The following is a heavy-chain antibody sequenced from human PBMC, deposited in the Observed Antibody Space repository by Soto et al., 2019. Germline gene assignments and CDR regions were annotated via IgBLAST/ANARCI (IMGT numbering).Heavy chain of an antibody. D-gene: IGHD3-16*01. V-gene: IGHV3-33*01. J-gene: IGHJ4*02. CDR3: ARERFRGEFYYFDN. CDR1: GFTFSGYG. CDR2: LRYDGSNT. Sequence: GGSLRLSCAASGFTFSGYGMHWVRQAPGKGLEWVAVLRYDGSNTYYADSVKGRFTISRDNAKNSLYLQMNSLRAEDTAVYYCARERFRGEFYYFDNWGQGTLVTVSS.